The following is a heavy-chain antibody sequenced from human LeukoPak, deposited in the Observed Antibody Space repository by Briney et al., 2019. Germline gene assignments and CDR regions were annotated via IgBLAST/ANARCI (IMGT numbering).Heavy chain of an antibody. CDR2: ISSSSSTI. J-gene: IGHJ4*02. CDR1: GFTFSSYS. V-gene: IGHV3-48*04. Sequence: PGGSLRLSCAASGFTFSSYSMNWVRQAPGKGLEWVSYISSSSSTIYYADSVKGRFTISRDNAKNSLYLQMNSLRAEDTAVYYCAREDPRGPSRFDYWGQGTLVTVSS. CDR3: AREDPRGPSRFDY. D-gene: IGHD3-10*01.